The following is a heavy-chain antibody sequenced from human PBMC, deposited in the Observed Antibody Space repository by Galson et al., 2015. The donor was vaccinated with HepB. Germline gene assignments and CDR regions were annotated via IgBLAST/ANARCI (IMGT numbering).Heavy chain of an antibody. Sequence: SLRLSCAASGFTFSRYWMSWVRQAPGKGLEWVANIKQDGSEKYYVDSVKGRFTISRDNAKNSLYLQMNSLRAEDTAVYYCAREGGSVVVPAATSGYFQHWGQGTLVTVSS. D-gene: IGHD2-2*01. CDR3: AREGGSVVVPAATSGYFQH. V-gene: IGHV3-7*01. CDR2: IKQDGSEK. J-gene: IGHJ1*01. CDR1: GFTFSRYW.